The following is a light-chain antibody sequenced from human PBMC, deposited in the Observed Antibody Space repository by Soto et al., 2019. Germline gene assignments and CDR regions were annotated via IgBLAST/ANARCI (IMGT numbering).Light chain of an antibody. CDR2: EVS. J-gene: IGLJ1*01. Sequence: QPALTQPASVSVFPGQSITISCTRTSNYNLVSWYQQHPGKAPKLVIYEVSERPSGVSNRFSGSKSGNTASLTISGLQAEDEADYYCCSYPGSSILYVFGTGTKVTVL. V-gene: IGLV2-23*02. CDR3: CSYPGSSILYV. CDR1: SNYNL.